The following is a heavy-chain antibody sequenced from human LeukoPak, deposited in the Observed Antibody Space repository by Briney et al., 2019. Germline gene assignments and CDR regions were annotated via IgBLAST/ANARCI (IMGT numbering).Heavy chain of an antibody. CDR1: GGSISSYY. D-gene: IGHD4-17*01. CDR2: IYYSGST. Sequence: PSETLSLTCTVSGGSISSYYWSWIRQPPGKGLEWIGYIYYSGSTNYNPSLKSRVTISVDTSKNQFSLKLSSVTAADTAVYYCARISYGDYGDYWGQGTLVTVSS. CDR3: ARISYGDYGDY. J-gene: IGHJ4*02. V-gene: IGHV4-59*01.